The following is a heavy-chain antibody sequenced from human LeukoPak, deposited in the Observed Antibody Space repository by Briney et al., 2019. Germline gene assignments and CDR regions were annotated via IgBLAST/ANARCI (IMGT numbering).Heavy chain of an antibody. D-gene: IGHD3-22*01. CDR1: GGSISSYY. CDR2: IYTSGST. CDR3: ARVDYDSSGYTFDY. Sequence: SETLSLTCAVYGGSISSYYWSWIRQPAGKGLEWIGRIYTSGSTNYDPSLKSRVTMSVDTSKNQFSLKLSSVTAADTAVYYCARVDYDSSGYTFDYWGQGTLVTVSS. V-gene: IGHV4-59*10. J-gene: IGHJ4*02.